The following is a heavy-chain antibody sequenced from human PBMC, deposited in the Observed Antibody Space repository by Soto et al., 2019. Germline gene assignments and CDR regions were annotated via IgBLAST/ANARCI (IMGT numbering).Heavy chain of an antibody. V-gene: IGHV3-11*05. CDR3: APSASDSRGPSADD. CDR2: ISSSSSYT. J-gene: IGHJ4*02. Sequence: QVQLVESGGGLVKPGGSLRLSCAASGFTFSDYYMSWIRQAPGKGLEWVSYISSSSSYTNYADSVKGRFTISRDNAKNSLYLQMNGLRAQDTAGHYCAPSASDSRGPSADDWGQGTLVTVCS. CDR1: GFTFSDYY. D-gene: IGHD6-19*01.